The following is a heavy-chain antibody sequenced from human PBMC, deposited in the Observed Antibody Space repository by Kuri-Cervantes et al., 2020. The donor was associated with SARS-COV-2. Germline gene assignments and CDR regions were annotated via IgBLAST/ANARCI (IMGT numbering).Heavy chain of an antibody. J-gene: IGHJ4*02. CDR3: ARGIVGATEEYYFDY. Sequence: GSLRLSCTVSGGSISSYYWSWIRQPPGKGLEWIGYIYYSGSTNYNPSLKSRVTISVDTSKNQFSLKLSSVTAADTAVYYCARGIVGATEEYYFDYWGQGTLVTVSS. D-gene: IGHD1-26*01. V-gene: IGHV4-59*01. CDR2: IYYSGST. CDR1: GGSISSYY.